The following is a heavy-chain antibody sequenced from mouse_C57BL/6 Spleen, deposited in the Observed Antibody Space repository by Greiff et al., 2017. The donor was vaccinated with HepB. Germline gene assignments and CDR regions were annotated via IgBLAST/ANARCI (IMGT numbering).Heavy chain of an antibody. V-gene: IGHV5-9-1*02. D-gene: IGHD4-1*01. CDR2: ISSGGDYI. Sequence: EVQVVESGEGLVKPGGSLKLSCAASGFTFSSYAMSWVRQTPEKRLEWVAYISSGGDYIYYADTVKGRFTISRDNARNTLYLQMSSLKSEDTAMYYGTRGLTGTGAMDYWGQGTSVTVSS. CDR3: TRGLTGTGAMDY. J-gene: IGHJ4*01. CDR1: GFTFSSYA.